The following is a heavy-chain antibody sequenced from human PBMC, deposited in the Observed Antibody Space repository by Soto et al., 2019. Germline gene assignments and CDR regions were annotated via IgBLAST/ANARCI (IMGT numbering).Heavy chain of an antibody. Sequence: QLQLQESGPGLVKPSETLSLTCSVSGDSINSDKYYWGWIRQPPGKGLEWIGSIYFRGNTYYNPSLQSRVTIALDTSKSQFSLKLTSVPAADSAVYFCARLEGLATISYYFDFWGQGALVTVSS. V-gene: IGHV4-39*01. CDR1: GDSINSDKYY. CDR2: IYFRGNT. D-gene: IGHD3-9*01. CDR3: ARLEGLATISYYFDF. J-gene: IGHJ4*02.